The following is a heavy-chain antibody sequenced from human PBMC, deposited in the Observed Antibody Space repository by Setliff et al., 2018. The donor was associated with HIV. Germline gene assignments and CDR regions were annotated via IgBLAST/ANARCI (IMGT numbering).Heavy chain of an antibody. CDR2: IRYDGSDK. V-gene: IGHV3-30*02. CDR3: ARNLYSSRWSPLDY. Sequence: GGSLRLSCAASGFTFSSHGMHWVHQAPGKGLEWVAFIRYDGSDKQYADSVKGRFTISRDNSKNTLYLQMNSLRTEDTAVYYCARNLYSSRWSPLDYWGQGTLVTVSS. D-gene: IGHD6-13*01. CDR1: GFTFSSHG. J-gene: IGHJ4*02.